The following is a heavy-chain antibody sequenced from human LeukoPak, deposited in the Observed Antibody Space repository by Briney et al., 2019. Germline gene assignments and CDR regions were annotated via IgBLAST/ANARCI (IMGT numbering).Heavy chain of an antibody. Sequence: SETLSLTCTVSGGSISNYYWSWIRQPPGKGLEWIGYIYYPGSTNYNPSLKSRVAISVDASKNQFSLKLSSVTAADTAVYHCARAPTWNYGMDVWGQGTTVTVSS. V-gene: IGHV4-59*01. CDR2: IYYPGST. D-gene: IGHD2/OR15-2a*01. J-gene: IGHJ6*02. CDR1: GGSISNYY. CDR3: ARAPTWNYGMDV.